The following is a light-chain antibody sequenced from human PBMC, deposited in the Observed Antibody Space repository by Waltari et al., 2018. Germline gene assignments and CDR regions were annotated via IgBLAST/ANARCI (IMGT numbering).Light chain of an antibody. CDR3: CSYAGSRTYV. J-gene: IGLJ1*01. CDR1: SSDVGNFNL. CDR2: EVF. V-gene: IGLV2-23*02. Sequence: QSALTQPASVSGSPGQSITISCTGTSSDVGNFNLVSWYQQHPRKVPQLLIYEVFKRPSVVSNHFSGSKSGNTASLTISGLRAEDEADYYCCSYAGSRTYVFGTGTKVTVL.